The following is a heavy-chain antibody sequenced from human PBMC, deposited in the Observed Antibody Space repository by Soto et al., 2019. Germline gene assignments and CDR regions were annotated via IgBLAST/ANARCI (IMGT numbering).Heavy chain of an antibody. Sequence: QVQLQESGPGLVKPSQTLTLTCTVSGGSISSGSFYWSWIRQHPGKGLEWIGHISDSGSSYYNPSLESRVTISVDTSKTQFSLKLSAVTAADTAVYFCARSTFCDIFTAYYSLFDYWGQGTLVTVSS. J-gene: IGHJ4*02. CDR2: ISDSGSS. CDR1: GGSISSGSFY. CDR3: ARSTFCDIFTAYYSLFDY. D-gene: IGHD3-9*01. V-gene: IGHV4-31*03.